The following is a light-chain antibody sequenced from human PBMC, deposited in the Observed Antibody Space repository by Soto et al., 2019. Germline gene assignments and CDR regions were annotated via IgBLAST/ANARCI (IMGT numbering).Light chain of an antibody. CDR2: DAS. CDR1: QSINSW. CDR3: QQYNDSPYT. J-gene: IGKJ2*01. V-gene: IGKV1-5*01. Sequence: DIQMTQSPSTLSASVGDRVTITCRASQSINSWLAWYQEKPGKGPKVLLYDASTLESGVSSRFSGRRSGTEFILTISSLQPDDFATYFCQQYNDSPYTFGQGTKLEI.